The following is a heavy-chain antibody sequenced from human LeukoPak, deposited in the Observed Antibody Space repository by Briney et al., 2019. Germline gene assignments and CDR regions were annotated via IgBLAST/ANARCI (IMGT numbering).Heavy chain of an antibody. CDR1: GYTFTSCG. CDR2: MNPNSGNT. V-gene: IGHV1-8*01. D-gene: IGHD2-21*02. CDR3: TREPSRRRDK. Sequence: ASVKVSRKASGYTFTSCGISWVRQGTGQGLGWMGWMNPNSGNTGYEQRFQGRITMTRDISIGTAYMEVSNQTSKNAARVHCTREPSRRRDKGGEGPLVTVSA. J-gene: IGHJ4*02.